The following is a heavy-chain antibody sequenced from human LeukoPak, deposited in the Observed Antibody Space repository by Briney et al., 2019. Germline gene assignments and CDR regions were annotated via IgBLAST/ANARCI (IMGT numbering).Heavy chain of an antibody. CDR1: GDSTSNSQYY. D-gene: IGHD3-22*01. J-gene: IGHJ4*02. CDR2: VYYTGGT. Sequence: SETLSLTCTVSGDSTSNSQYYWAWIRQSPWKGLEWIGSVYYTGGTFYNPSLKSRVTVSIDTSRNLFSLKLRSLTAADTAVYYCARQPPWGTMIVVHYFDYWGRGTLVAVSS. CDR3: ARQPPWGTMIVVHYFDY. V-gene: IGHV4-39*01.